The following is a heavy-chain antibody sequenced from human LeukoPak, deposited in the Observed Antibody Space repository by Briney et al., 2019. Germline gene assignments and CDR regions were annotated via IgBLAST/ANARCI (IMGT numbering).Heavy chain of an antibody. J-gene: IGHJ4*02. CDR2: ISDGSSTI. CDR3: ARETVGLDY. CDR1: GFTFSSYA. V-gene: IGHV3-48*02. Sequence: GGSLRLSCAASGFTFSSYAMSWVRQAPGKGLEWVSYISDGSSTIYYADSVRGRFTISRDNAKNSLYLQINSLRDEDTAVYYCARETVGLDYWGQGTLVTVSS. D-gene: IGHD4-23*01.